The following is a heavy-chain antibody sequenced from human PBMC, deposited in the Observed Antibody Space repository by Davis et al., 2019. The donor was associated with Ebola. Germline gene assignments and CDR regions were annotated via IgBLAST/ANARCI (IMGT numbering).Heavy chain of an antibody. CDR2: ISAGNGDT. V-gene: IGHV1-3*01. CDR1: GYTFTRFA. CDR3: ARPAPFYFDSRGYYESNWFDP. J-gene: IGHJ5*02. D-gene: IGHD3-22*01. Sequence: ASVKVSCKASGYTFTRFAMHWVRQAPGQRPEWMGWISAGNGDTKSSQKFQDRVTISRDTSANTVYMELTSLTSEDTAIYYCARPAPFYFDSRGYYESNWFDPWGQGTLVTVSS.